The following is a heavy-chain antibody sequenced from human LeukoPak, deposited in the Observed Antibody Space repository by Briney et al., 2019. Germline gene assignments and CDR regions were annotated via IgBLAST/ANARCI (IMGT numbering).Heavy chain of an antibody. CDR2: IHSDGST. Sequence: GGSLRLSCAASGLTVSTNYMTWVRQAPGKGLEWVSIIHSDGSTYYADSVKGRFTISRDNYKNTLYLQMNSLKGEDTAMYYCARDLDYFDSSGSHRRRNYFDYWGQGTLVTVSS. D-gene: IGHD3-22*01. CDR1: GLTVSTNY. V-gene: IGHV3-53*01. J-gene: IGHJ4*02. CDR3: ARDLDYFDSSGSHRRRNYFDY.